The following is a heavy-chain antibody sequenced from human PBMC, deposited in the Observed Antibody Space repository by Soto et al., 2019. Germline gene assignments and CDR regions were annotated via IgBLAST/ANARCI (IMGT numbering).Heavy chain of an antibody. Sequence: GGSLRLSCAASGLTFSTYAMSWVRQAPGKGLEWVSVIGGSGSSTYYGEFVKGRFTISRDKSKNTLYLQMNSLRAEDTAIYYCAKGATVAGTGFFDYWGQGTLVTVSS. CDR3: AKGATVAGTGFFDY. J-gene: IGHJ4*02. V-gene: IGHV3-23*01. D-gene: IGHD6-19*01. CDR1: GLTFSTYA. CDR2: IGGSGSST.